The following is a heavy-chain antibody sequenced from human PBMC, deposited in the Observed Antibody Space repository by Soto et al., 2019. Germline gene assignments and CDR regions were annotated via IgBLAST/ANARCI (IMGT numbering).Heavy chain of an antibody. CDR2: IIPIFGTA. V-gene: IGHV1-69*01. Sequence: QMQLVQSGAEVKKPGSSVKVSCKASGGTFSSYAISWVRQAPGQGLEWMGGIIPIFGTANYAQKFQGRVTITADESTSTAYMELSSLRSEDTAVYYCARAKIVVVPAAPKWAFDIWGQGTMVTVSS. D-gene: IGHD2-2*01. CDR1: GGTFSSYA. CDR3: ARAKIVVVPAAPKWAFDI. J-gene: IGHJ3*02.